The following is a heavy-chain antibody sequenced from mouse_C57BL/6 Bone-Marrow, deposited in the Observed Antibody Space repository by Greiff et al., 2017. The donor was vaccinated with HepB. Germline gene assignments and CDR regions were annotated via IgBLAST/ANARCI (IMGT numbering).Heavy chain of an antibody. CDR1: GFNIKDDY. CDR2: IDPENGDT. J-gene: IGHJ3*01. CDR3: TKSTVPFAY. V-gene: IGHV14-4*01. Sequence: EVQLQESGAELVRPGASVKLSCTASGFNIKDDYMHWVKQRPEQGLEWIGWIDPENGDTEYASKFQGKATITADTSSNTAYLQLSSLTSEDTAVYYCTKSTVPFAYWGQGTLVTVTA. D-gene: IGHD1-1*01.